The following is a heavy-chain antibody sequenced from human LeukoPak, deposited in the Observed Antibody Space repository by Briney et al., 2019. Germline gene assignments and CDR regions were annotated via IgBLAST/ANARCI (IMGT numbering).Heavy chain of an antibody. CDR2: IRQDDSEK. J-gene: IGHJ4*02. Sequence: GGSLRLSCSASGFTFSDYWMMWVRQAPGKGLEWVGNIRQDDSEKNYVDSVKGRFTISRDNAKSSLYLQMNSLRAEDTAIYYCATDREVGTWDRRFKYWRQGSLVSVSS. CDR3: ATDREVGTWDRRFKY. CDR1: GFTFSDYW. D-gene: IGHD4-23*01. V-gene: IGHV3-7*01.